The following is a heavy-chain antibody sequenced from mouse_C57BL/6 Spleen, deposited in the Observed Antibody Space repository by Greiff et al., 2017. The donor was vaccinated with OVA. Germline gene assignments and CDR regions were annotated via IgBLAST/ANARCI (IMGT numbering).Heavy chain of an antibody. CDR2: IRSKSNNYAT. CDR1: GFSFNTYA. CDR3: VRHGYGSSYDYAMDY. Sequence: EVQRAESGGGLVQPKGSLKLSCAASGFSFNTYAMNWVRQAPGKGLEWVARIRSKSNNYATYYADSVKDGFTISRDDSESMLYLQMNNLKTEDTAMYYCVRHGYGSSYDYAMDYWGQGTSVTVSS. V-gene: IGHV10-1*01. D-gene: IGHD1-1*01. J-gene: IGHJ4*01.